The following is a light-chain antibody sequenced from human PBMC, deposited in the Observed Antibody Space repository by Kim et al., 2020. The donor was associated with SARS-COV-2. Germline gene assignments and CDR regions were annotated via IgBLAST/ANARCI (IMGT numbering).Light chain of an antibody. Sequence: QLVLTQSPSASASLGASVKLTCTLSSGHSSYAIAWHQQQPEKGPRYLMKLNSDGSHSKGDGIPDRFSGSSSGAERYLTISSLQSVDEADYYCQTWGTGWVFGGGTQLTVL. CDR3: QTWGTGWV. J-gene: IGLJ3*02. V-gene: IGLV4-69*01. CDR2: LNSDGSH. CDR1: SGHSSYA.